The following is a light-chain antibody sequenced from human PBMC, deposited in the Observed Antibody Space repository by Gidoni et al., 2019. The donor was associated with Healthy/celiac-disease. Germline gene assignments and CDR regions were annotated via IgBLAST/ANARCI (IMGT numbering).Light chain of an antibody. CDR3: QQSYSTPPT. CDR1: QSISSY. CDR2: AAS. Sequence: DIKMNQSPSYLAASGVDSVTITCRASQSISSYLNWDQQKQGKDPRLLLYAASSLQSRVPSRFSGSGSGTDFTLTISSLQPEDFATYYCQQSYSTPPTFGQXTQLEIK. J-gene: IGKJ2*01. V-gene: IGKV1-39*01.